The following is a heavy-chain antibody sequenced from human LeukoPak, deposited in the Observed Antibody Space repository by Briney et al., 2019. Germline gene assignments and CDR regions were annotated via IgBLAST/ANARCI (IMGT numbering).Heavy chain of an antibody. V-gene: IGHV4-59*12. CDR3: ARAATRLNWFDP. CDR2: IYYSGST. Sequence: SETLSLTCTVSGGSISSYYWSWIRQPPGKGLEWIGYIYYSGSTNYNPSLKSRVTISVDTSKNQFSLKLSSVTAADTAVYYCARAATRLNWFDPWGQGTLVTVSS. J-gene: IGHJ5*02. CDR1: GGSISSYY.